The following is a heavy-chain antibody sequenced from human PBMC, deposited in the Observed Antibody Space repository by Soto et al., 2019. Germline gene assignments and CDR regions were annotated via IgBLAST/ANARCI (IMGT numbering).Heavy chain of an antibody. CDR2: SSGSGGST. V-gene: IGHV3-23*01. CDR1: GFTFSSYA. D-gene: IGHD3-3*01. CDR3: AKKNYDFWSGYFPFDY. J-gene: IGHJ4*02. Sequence: EVQLLESGGGLVQPGGSLRLSCAASGFTFSSYAMSWVRQAPGKGLEWVSASSGSGGSTYYADSVKGRFTISRDNSKNTLYLQMNSLRAEDTAVYYCAKKNYDFWSGYFPFDYWGQGTLVTVSS.